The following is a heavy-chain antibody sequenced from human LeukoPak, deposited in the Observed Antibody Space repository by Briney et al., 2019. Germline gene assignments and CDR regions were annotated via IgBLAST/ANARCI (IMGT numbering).Heavy chain of an antibody. D-gene: IGHD2-2*01. V-gene: IGHV3-21*01. J-gene: IGHJ4*02. Sequence: GGSLRLSCAASGLIFSSYSMNWVRQAPGKGLEWVSSISDNSNYIYYADSVKGRFTISRDNAKNSLCLQMNSLRAEDTALYYCATVVPTTIPNFDYWGQGTLVTVSS. CDR2: ISDNSNYI. CDR3: ATVVPTTIPNFDY. CDR1: GLIFSSYS.